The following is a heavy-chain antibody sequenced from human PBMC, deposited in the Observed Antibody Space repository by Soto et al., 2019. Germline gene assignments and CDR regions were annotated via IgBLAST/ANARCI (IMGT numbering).Heavy chain of an antibody. D-gene: IGHD1-26*01. CDR3: ARPGSGWYAY. J-gene: IGHJ5*01. V-gene: IGHV4-39*01. CDR1: GDSMSSSSYF. CDR2: VSNSGST. Sequence: QLQLQESGPGLVKPSETLSLTCTVSGDSMSSSSYFWGWIRQPTGKGLEWIGAVSNSGSTYYNPSLKSRVTISIDTSKNQVSLRLSSVTAADTAVYYCARPGSGWYAYWGQGILVTVSS.